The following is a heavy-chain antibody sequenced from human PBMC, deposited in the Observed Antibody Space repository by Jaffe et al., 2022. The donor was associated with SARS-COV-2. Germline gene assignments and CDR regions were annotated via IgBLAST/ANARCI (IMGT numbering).Heavy chain of an antibody. Sequence: QITLKESGPTLVKPTQTLTLTCTFSGFSLSTSGVGVGWIRQPPGKALEWLALIYWDDDKRYSPSLKSRLTITKDTSKNQVVLTMTNMDPVDTATYYCAHILGRGYSSSWYRSWGRMGTVDYWGQGTLVTVSS. CDR2: IYWDDDK. V-gene: IGHV2-5*02. D-gene: IGHD6-13*01. CDR1: GFSLSTSGVG. J-gene: IGHJ4*02. CDR3: AHILGRGYSSSWYRSWGRMGTVDY.